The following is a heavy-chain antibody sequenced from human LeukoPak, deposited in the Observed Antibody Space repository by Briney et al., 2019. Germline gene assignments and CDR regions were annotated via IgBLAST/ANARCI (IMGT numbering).Heavy chain of an antibody. CDR2: IKTDGSEK. J-gene: IGHJ5*02. D-gene: IGHD3-9*01. V-gene: IGHV3-7*03. Sequence: GGSLRLSWEASGFTFSSYWMSWVNQAPGKGLEWVANIKTDGSEKYYVDSVKGRFTISRDNAKNSLYLQMNSLRAEDTAVYYCARDYTGYFPWGQGTLVIVSS. CDR3: ARDYTGYFP. CDR1: GFTFSSYW.